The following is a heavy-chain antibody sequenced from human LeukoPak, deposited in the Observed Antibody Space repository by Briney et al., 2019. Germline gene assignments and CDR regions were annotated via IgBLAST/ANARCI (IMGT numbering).Heavy chain of an antibody. V-gene: IGHV3-7*01. J-gene: IGHJ5*02. CDR1: GFTFSSYA. Sequence: GGSLRLSCAASGFTFSSYAMSWVRQAPGKGLEWVANIKQDGSEKYYVDSVKGRFTISRDNAKNSLYLQMNSLRAEDTAVYYCARHLYSSSWYGDNWFDPWGQGTLVTVSS. D-gene: IGHD6-13*01. CDR3: ARHLYSSSWYGDNWFDP. CDR2: IKQDGSEK.